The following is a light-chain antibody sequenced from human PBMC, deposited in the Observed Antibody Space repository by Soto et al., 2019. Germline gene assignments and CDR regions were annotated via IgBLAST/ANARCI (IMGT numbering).Light chain of an antibody. J-gene: IGKJ2*01. Sequence: DIQMTQSPSSVSASVGDTVTITCRASQRMSGWLAWHQQKPGKAPKLLIYDVSALKRGVPPRFRGSGFGTEFTLTISGLQPDDFATYFCQLHDDCSHATFGQGTKVDI. V-gene: IGKV1-5*01. CDR3: QLHDDCSHAT. CDR1: QRMSGW. CDR2: DVS.